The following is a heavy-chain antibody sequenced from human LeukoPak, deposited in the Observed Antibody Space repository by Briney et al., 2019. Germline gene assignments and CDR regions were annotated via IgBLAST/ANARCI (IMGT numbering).Heavy chain of an antibody. CDR2: IYYSGST. CDR3: ARGDFWSGYSPFFDY. V-gene: IGHV4-59*13. J-gene: IGHJ4*02. Sequence: PSETLSLTCTVSGGSISSYYWSWIRQPPGKGLEWIGYIYYSGSTNYNPSLKSRVTISVDTSKNQFSLKLSSVTAADTAVYYCARGDFWSGYSPFFDYWGQGTLVTVSS. D-gene: IGHD3-3*01. CDR1: GGSISSYY.